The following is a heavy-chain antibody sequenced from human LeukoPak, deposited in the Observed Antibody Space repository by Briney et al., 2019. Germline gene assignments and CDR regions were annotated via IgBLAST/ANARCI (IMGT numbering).Heavy chain of an antibody. CDR1: GYTFTSYD. J-gene: IGHJ5*02. CDR2: MNPNSGNT. V-gene: IGHV1-8*01. CDR3: ARGMTRMREFFPWFDP. D-gene: IGHD3-10*01. Sequence: GASVKVSCRASGYTFTSYDINWVRQATGQGLEWMGWMNPNSGNTGYAQKFQGRVTMTRNTSISTAYMELSSLRSEDTAVYYCARGMTRMREFFPWFDPWGQGTLVTVSS.